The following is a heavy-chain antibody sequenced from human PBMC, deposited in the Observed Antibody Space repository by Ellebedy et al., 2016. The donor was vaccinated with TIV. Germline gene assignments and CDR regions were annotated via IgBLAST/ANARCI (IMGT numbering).Heavy chain of an antibody. CDR3: ARTFTERLGGLATHWVLDY. Sequence: SETLSLTCTVPGVSISTYYWSWIRQPPGKGLEWIGYVSYSGTTNYNPSLKSRVTISVDTSNNRFSLKLNSVTAADTAVYYCARTFTERLGGLATHWVLDYWGQGTLVTASS. V-gene: IGHV4-59*01. CDR2: VSYSGTT. J-gene: IGHJ4*02. CDR1: GVSISTYY. D-gene: IGHD5-12*01.